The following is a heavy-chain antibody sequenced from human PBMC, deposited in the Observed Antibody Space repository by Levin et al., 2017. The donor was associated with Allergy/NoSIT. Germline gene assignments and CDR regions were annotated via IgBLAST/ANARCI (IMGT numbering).Heavy chain of an antibody. V-gene: IGHV6-1*01. CDR3: ARHFGYRTSSVNNWFDP. J-gene: IGHJ5*02. CDR1: GDSVSSNSAA. D-gene: IGHD6-19*01. CDR2: TYYVSKWYN. Sequence: PSETLSLTCAISGDSVSSNSAAWNWIRQSPSRGLEWLGRTYYVSKWYNDFALSVKSRIVINPDPSKNQFSLQLNSVTPDDTAVYYFARHFGYRTSSVNNWFDPWGQGTLVTVSS.